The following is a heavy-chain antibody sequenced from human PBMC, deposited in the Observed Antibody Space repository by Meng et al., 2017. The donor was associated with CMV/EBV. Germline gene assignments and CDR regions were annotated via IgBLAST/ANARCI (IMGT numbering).Heavy chain of an antibody. CDR2: INPNSGGT. D-gene: IGHD2-21*01. Sequence: SGYTFTGYYMHWVRQATGQGLEWMRWINPNSGGTNYAQKFQGRVTMTRDTSISTAYMELSRLRSDDTAVYYCARSFCGGDCYATFDYWGQGTLVTVSS. V-gene: IGHV1-2*02. CDR3: ARSFCGGDCYATFDY. CDR1: GYTFTGYY. J-gene: IGHJ4*02.